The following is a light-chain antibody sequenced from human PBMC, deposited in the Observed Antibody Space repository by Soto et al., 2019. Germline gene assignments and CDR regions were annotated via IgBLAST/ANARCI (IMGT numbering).Light chain of an antibody. CDR3: CSYAGSSSWV. Sequence: QSVLTQPASVSGSPGQSITISCTGTSSDVGSYNLVSWYQHHPGKAPKLIIYEGSKRPSGVSNRFSGSKSGNTASLTISGLQAEDEADYYCCSYAGSSSWVFVGGTKLTVL. J-gene: IGLJ3*02. CDR1: SSDVGSYNL. V-gene: IGLV2-23*01. CDR2: EGS.